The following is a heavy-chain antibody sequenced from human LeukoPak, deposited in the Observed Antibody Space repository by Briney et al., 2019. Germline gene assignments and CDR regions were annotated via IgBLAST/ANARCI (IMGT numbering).Heavy chain of an antibody. J-gene: IGHJ4*02. Sequence: ASVKVSCKASGYTFTSYGISWVRQAPGQGLEWMGWINPNSGGTNYAQKFQGRVTMTRDTSISTAYMELSRLKSDDTAVFYCARADYYGSGSYYFRWGQGTLVTVSS. D-gene: IGHD3-10*01. V-gene: IGHV1-2*02. CDR1: GYTFTSYG. CDR2: INPNSGGT. CDR3: ARADYYGSGSYYFR.